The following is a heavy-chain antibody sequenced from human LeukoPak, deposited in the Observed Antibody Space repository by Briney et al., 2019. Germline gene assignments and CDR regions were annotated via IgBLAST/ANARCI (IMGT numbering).Heavy chain of an antibody. CDR2: IKEDGSEK. CDR3: ARDWVAGVPFDAFDI. D-gene: IGHD3-10*01. J-gene: IGHJ3*02. Sequence: GGSLRLSCAASGFTLSSYWMSCVRQAPGKGVEWVANIKEDGSEKYYVDSVKGRFTISRDNAKNSLYLHMNSLTAEDTAMYYCARDWVAGVPFDAFDIWGQGTMVSVSS. V-gene: IGHV3-7*03. CDR1: GFTLSSYW.